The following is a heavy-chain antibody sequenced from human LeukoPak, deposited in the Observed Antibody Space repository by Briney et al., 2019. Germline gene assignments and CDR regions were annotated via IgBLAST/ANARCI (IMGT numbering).Heavy chain of an antibody. CDR3: ARGIWFGELFRFDP. CDR2: IYYSGST. CDR1: GGSISSYY. Sequence: SETLSLTCTVSGGSISSYYWSWIRQPPGKGLEWIGYIYYSGSTNYSPSLKSRVTISVDTSKNQFSLKLSSVTAADTAVYYCARGIWFGELFRFDPWGQGTLVTVSS. V-gene: IGHV4-59*01. J-gene: IGHJ5*02. D-gene: IGHD3-10*01.